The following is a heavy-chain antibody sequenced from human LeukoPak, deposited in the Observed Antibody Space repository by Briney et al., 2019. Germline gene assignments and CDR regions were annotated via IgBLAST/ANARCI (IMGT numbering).Heavy chain of an antibody. Sequence: SGTLSLTCAVSGGFISSGNWWGWFRQPPGKVLEWVGEIHHGVGTNYNPSLKSRVAISMDKSKNQFSLDVTSVTAADTAMYYCARKGPATIADYWGRGTLVTVSS. J-gene: IGHJ4*02. V-gene: IGHV4-4*02. CDR1: GGFISSGNW. CDR2: IHHGVGT. CDR3: ARKGPATIADY. D-gene: IGHD4-11*01.